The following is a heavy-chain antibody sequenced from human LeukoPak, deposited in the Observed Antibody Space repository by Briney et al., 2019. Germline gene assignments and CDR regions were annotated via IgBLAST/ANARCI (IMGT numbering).Heavy chain of an antibody. CDR2: ISSSSSYI. CDR3: ATEPLTVVVPAAIRHY. CDR1: GFTFSSYA. V-gene: IGHV3-21*01. D-gene: IGHD2-2*02. Sequence: GGSLRLSCAASGFTFSSYAMSWVRQAPGKGLEWVSSISSSSSYIYYADSVKGRFTISRDNAKNSLYLQMNSLRAEDAAVYYCATEPLTVVVPAAIRHYWGQGTLVTVSS. J-gene: IGHJ4*02.